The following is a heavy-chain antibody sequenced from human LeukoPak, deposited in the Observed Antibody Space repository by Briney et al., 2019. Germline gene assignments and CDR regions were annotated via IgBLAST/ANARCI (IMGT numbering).Heavy chain of an antibody. Sequence: ASAKVSCKASGYTFTSYYMHWVRQAPGQGLEWMGLINPSGGSTSYAQKFQGRVTMTRDTSTSTVYMELSSLRSEDTAVYYCARVSNSALHFDYWGQGTLVTVSS. J-gene: IGHJ4*02. D-gene: IGHD2-21*01. CDR1: GYTFTSYY. CDR2: INPSGGST. CDR3: ARVSNSALHFDY. V-gene: IGHV1-46*01.